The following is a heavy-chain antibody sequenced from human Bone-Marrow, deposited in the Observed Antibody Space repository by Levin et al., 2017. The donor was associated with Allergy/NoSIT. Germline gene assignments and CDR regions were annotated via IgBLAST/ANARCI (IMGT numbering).Heavy chain of an antibody. Sequence: PGESLKISCAASGFTFSNYPMSWVRQAPGKGLEWVSSLSSSGGNTFYADSVKGRFTISRDNSKNTMYLQMNSLRAEDTAVYYCAKGRFSSMWYGNFDCWGQGTLVTVSS. J-gene: IGHJ4*02. V-gene: IGHV3-23*01. D-gene: IGHD6-13*01. CDR2: LSSSGGNT. CDR3: AKGRFSSMWYGNFDC. CDR1: GFTFSNYP.